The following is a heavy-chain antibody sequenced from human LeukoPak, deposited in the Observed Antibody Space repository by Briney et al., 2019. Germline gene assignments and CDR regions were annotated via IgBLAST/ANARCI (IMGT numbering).Heavy chain of an antibody. V-gene: IGHV3-30-3*01. CDR2: ISYDGSNK. J-gene: IGHJ1*01. D-gene: IGHD1-1*01. CDR3: ARERYRSFQH. Sequence: GGSLRLSCAASGFTFSSYAMHSVRQAPGKGLEWVAVISYDGSNKYYADSVKGRFTISRDNSKNTLYLQMNSLRAEDTAVYYCARERYRSFQHWGQGTLVTVSS. CDR1: GFTFSSYA.